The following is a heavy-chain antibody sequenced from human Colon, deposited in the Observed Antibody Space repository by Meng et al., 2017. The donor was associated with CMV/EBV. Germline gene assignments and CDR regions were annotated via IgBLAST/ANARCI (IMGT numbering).Heavy chain of an antibody. CDR3: TTGTWFDY. CDR2: IKSKADSETT. J-gene: IGHJ4*02. CDR1: GLTFAHAW. V-gene: IGHV3-15*07. Sequence: LSCAACGLTFAHAWMNWVRQAPGKGLKWVGRIKSKADSETTDYATPVKGRFTISRDDSKNTLYVQMNSLTTADTAVYYCTTGTWFDYWGQGTLVTVSS.